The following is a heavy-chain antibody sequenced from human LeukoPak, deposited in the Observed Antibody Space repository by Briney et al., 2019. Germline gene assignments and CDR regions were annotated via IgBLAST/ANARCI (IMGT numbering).Heavy chain of an antibody. CDR3: ARGLGYYGSGRKV. J-gene: IGHJ4*02. Sequence: ASVKVSCKASGYTFTGYYIHWVRQAPGQGLEWMGWINPNSGNTGYAQKFQGRVTMTRNTSISTAYMELSSLRSEDTAVYYCARGLGYYGSGRKVWGQGTLVTVSS. CDR1: GYTFTGYY. V-gene: IGHV1-8*02. D-gene: IGHD3-10*01. CDR2: INPNSGNT.